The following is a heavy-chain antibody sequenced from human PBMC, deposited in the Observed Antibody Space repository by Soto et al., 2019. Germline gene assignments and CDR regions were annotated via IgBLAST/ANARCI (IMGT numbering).Heavy chain of an antibody. Sequence: PGGSMRLSCTASGFTFRSYGMHWVRQVPGKGLQRVSAIASDGNDYHHADSVKGRFTISRGNSKNTLFLQMNRLRADDTAVYYCAKERDPGPGTYYFESWRKLTRVAVSS. J-gene: IGHJ4*02. V-gene: IGHV3-30*18. CDR3: AKERDPGPGTYYFES. CDR1: GFTFRSYG. D-gene: IGHD6-13*01. CDR2: IASDGNDY.